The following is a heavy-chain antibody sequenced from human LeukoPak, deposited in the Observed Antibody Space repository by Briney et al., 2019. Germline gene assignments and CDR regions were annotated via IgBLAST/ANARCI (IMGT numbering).Heavy chain of an antibody. Sequence: SGGSLRLSCAASGFTFSSYAMHWVRQAPGKGREYVSAISGNGGSTYYANSVKGRFTISRDNSKNTLYLQMGSLRAEDMAVYYCARRGSSYGDWMDCWGQGTLVTVPS. CDR1: GFTFSSYA. J-gene: IGHJ4*02. V-gene: IGHV3-64*01. CDR2: ISGNGGST. CDR3: ARRGSSYGDWMDC. D-gene: IGHD4-17*01.